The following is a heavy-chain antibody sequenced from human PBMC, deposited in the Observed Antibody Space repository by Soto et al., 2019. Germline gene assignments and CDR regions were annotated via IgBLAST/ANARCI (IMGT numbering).Heavy chain of an antibody. CDR2: ISWNSGSI. CDR3: AKDNIRGGFTMVRGVIIPLAYFDY. D-gene: IGHD3-10*01. CDR1: GFTFDDYA. V-gene: IGHV3-9*01. J-gene: IGHJ4*02. Sequence: PGGSLRLSCAASGFTFDDYAMHWVRQAPGKGLEWVSGISWNSGSIGYADSVKGRFTISRDNAKNSLYLQMNSLRAEDTALYYCAKDNIRGGFTMVRGVIIPLAYFDYWGQGTLVTVSS.